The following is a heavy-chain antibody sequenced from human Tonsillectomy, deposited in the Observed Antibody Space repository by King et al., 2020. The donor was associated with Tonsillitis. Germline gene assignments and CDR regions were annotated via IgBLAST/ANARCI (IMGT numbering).Heavy chain of an antibody. Sequence: QVQLQQWGAGLLKPSETLSLTCAVYGGSFSGYYWSWIRQPPGKGLEWIGEINHSGSTNYNPSLKSRVTVSVDQSKHQFSLRPRAVTAADTAVYYCAREKIAAGYFDYWGQGTLVTVSS. V-gene: IGHV4-34*01. CDR1: GGSFSGYY. J-gene: IGHJ4*02. D-gene: IGHD6-13*01. CDR2: INHSGST. CDR3: AREKIAAGYFDY.